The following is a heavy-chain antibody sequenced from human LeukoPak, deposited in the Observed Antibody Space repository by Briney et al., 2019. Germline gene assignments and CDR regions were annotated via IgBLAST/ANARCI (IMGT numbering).Heavy chain of an antibody. V-gene: IGHV1-18*01. Sequence: GASVKVSCKASGYTFTSYGISWVRQAPGQGLEWMGWISGYNGHTNYAQNLQGRVTMTTDTSTSTAYMELRSLRSDDTAVYYCARCGIIVGGVARPFGACLDYWGQGTLVTVSS. CDR1: GYTFTSYG. D-gene: IGHD6-6*01. CDR2: ISGYNGHT. J-gene: IGHJ4*02. CDR3: ARCGIIVGGVARPFGACLDY.